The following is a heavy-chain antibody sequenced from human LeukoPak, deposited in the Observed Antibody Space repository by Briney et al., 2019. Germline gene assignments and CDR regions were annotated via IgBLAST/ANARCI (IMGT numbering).Heavy chain of an antibody. J-gene: IGHJ3*02. Sequence: SETLSLTCTVSGDSISSYYWSWIRQPPGEGLEWIAYFHYSGSATYNPSLKSRVTISMDTSKNQFSLNLSSVSPADTAVYYCARGGRERYSSGWTDAFDIWGQGTMVTVSS. CDR3: ARGGRERYSSGWTDAFDI. D-gene: IGHD6-19*01. V-gene: IGHV4-59*01. CDR2: FHYSGSA. CDR1: GDSISSYY.